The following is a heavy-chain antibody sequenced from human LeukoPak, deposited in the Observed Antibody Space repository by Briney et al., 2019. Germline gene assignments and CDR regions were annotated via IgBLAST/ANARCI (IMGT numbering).Heavy chain of an antibody. CDR2: IYYSGST. V-gene: IGHV4-59*01. CDR1: GGSISSYY. J-gene: IGHJ5*02. D-gene: IGHD2/OR15-2a*01. Sequence: SSETLSLTCTVSGGSISSYYWNWIRQPPGKGLEWIGYIYYSGSTNYNPSLKSRVTISVDTSKNQFSLKLSSVTAADTAVYYCARGGNPNWFDPWGQGTLVTVSS. CDR3: ARGGNPNWFDP.